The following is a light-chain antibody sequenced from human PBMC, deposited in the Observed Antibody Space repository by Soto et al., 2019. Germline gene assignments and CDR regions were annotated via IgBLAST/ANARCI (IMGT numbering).Light chain of an antibody. V-gene: IGLV2-8*01. CDR3: SSYAGTYIV. CDR1: SSDVGGYDY. CDR2: DVS. J-gene: IGLJ1*01. Sequence: QSALTQPPSASGSPGQSVAISCTGTSSDVGGYDYVSWYQQHPGKAPKLMIYDVSKRPSGVPDRFSSSKSGNTASLTVSGLQAEDEADYYCSSYAGTYIVFGTGTKVTVL.